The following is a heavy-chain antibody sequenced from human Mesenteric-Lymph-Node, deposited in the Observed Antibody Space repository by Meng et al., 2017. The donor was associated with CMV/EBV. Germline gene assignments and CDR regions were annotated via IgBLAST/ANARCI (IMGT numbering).Heavy chain of an antibody. CDR1: GRSISSSSYY. V-gene: IGHV4-39*01. D-gene: IGHD3-10*01. CDR3: ARPHYYGSGSSPWFDP. CDR2: IYYSGST. Sequence: QLQLQESGPGLVKPSETLSLPCTVSGRSISSSSYYWGWIRQPPGKGLDGIGSIYYSGSTYYNPSLKRRVTISVDTSKNQFSLKLSSVTAADTAVYYCARPHYYGSGSSPWFDPWGQGTLVTVSS. J-gene: IGHJ5*02.